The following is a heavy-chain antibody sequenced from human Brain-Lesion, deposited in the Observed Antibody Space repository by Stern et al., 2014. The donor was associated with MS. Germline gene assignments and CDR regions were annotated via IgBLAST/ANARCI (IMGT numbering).Heavy chain of an antibody. Sequence: QDQLVQSGGGVVQPGRPLRLSCVASGFTFGSCAMQWVRQAPGKGLEWVAGVSYDGSNKYYADSVKGRFTISRDNSQNTLYMQMSSLRPEDTAVYYCAKDRQYLTYFFDHWGQGSLVTVSS. J-gene: IGHJ5*02. CDR3: AKDRQYLTYFFDH. D-gene: IGHD2/OR15-2a*01. V-gene: IGHV3-30*18. CDR1: GFTFGSCA. CDR2: VSYDGSNK.